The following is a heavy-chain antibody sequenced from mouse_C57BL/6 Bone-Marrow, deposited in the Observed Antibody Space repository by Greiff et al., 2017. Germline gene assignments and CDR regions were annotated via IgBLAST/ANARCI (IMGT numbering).Heavy chain of an antibody. V-gene: IGHV1-72*01. J-gene: IGHJ2*01. Sequence: VQLQQPGAELVKPGASVKLSCKASGYTFTSYWMHWVKQRPGRGLAWIGRIDPKRGGTKYNEKFKSKATLTVDKPSSTAYMQLSGLTSEDSAVYYCARNKIPIGLRYFDYWGQGTTLTFSS. CDR3: ARNKIPIGLRYFDY. CDR1: GYTFTSYW. D-gene: IGHD3-1*01. CDR2: IDPKRGGT.